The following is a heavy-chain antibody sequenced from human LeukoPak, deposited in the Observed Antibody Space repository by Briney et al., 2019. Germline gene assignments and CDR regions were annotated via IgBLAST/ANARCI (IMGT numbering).Heavy chain of an antibody. Sequence: GGSLRLSCAASGFTFSSSAMSWVRQAPGKGLERVSAISGSGGSTYYADSVKGRFTISRDNSKNTLYLQMNSLRAEDTAVYYCAKGDYSNYFDYWGQGTLVTVSS. J-gene: IGHJ4*02. D-gene: IGHD4-11*01. CDR3: AKGDYSNYFDY. CDR1: GFTFSSSA. V-gene: IGHV3-23*01. CDR2: ISGSGGST.